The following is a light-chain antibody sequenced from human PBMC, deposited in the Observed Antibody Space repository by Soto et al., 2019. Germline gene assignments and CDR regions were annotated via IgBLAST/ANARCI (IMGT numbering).Light chain of an antibody. V-gene: IGKV4-1*01. J-gene: IGKJ2*01. CDR1: QSVLYSSNNKNY. CDR2: WAS. CDR3: HQYYSTPYT. Sequence: DIVMTQSPDSLAVSLDERATINCKSSQSVLYSSNNKNYLAWYQQKPGQPPKLLIYWASTRESGVPDRFSGGGSGTDFTLTISSLQAEDVAVYYCHQYYSTPYTFGQGTKLEIK.